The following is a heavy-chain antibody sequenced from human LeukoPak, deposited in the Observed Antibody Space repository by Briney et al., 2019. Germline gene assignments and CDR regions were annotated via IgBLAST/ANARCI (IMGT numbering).Heavy chain of an antibody. V-gene: IGHV3-23*01. CDR3: AKVLTVGSGSYYPDAFDI. Sequence: GGSLRLSCAASGFTFSSYVMNWVRQAPGRGLEWVSAISGSGTFTYYTYYADSVKGRFTISRDNSKNTLSLQMNSLRVEDTAVYYCAKVLTVGSGSYYPDAFDIWGQGTMVTVSS. CDR2: ISGSGTFTYYT. CDR1: GFTFSSYV. D-gene: IGHD3-10*01. J-gene: IGHJ3*02.